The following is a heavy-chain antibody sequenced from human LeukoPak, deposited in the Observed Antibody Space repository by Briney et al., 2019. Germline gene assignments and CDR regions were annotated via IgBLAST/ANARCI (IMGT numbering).Heavy chain of an antibody. J-gene: IGHJ5*02. CDR3: AADRGTTESKVRFDP. CDR1: GFTFSDSA. CDR2: IIIGNGDT. D-gene: IGHD1-14*01. Sequence: SVKVSCKAFGFTFSDSAVQWARQARGQRPEWIGWIIIGNGDTYYAQKFQERVTISRDMSTNTVYMELNSLKSDDTAVYCAADRGTTESKVRFDPWGHGTLLIVSS. V-gene: IGHV1-58*01.